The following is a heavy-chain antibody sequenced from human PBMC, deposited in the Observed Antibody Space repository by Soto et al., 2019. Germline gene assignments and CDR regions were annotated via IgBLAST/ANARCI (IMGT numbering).Heavy chain of an antibody. CDR2: ISNDGSNK. V-gene: IGHV3-30*18. CDR1: NFTFSNYG. D-gene: IGHD1-26*01. J-gene: IGHJ4*02. CDR3: AKDGADTGTYYFDY. Sequence: VQLVESGGGVVQPGRSPRLSCAASNFTFSNYGMHWVRQAPGKGLEWVALISNDGSNKYYTDSVKGRFTISRDNSRNTLSLQMNSLRADDTAVYYCAKDGADTGTYYFDYWGQGTLITVSS.